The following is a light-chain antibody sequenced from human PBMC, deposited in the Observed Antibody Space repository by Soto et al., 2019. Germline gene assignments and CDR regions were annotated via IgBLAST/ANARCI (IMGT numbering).Light chain of an antibody. J-gene: IGKJ1*01. CDR3: QQYNDWPRT. V-gene: IGKV3-15*01. Sequence: ETVMTQSPATLSVSPGERATLSCRASQTVGSNLAWYQQTPGRAPWLLIYGASTRATGIPARFSGGGSGTEFTLTISSLQSEDFAVYYCQQYNDWPRTFGQGTKVEI. CDR2: GAS. CDR1: QTVGSN.